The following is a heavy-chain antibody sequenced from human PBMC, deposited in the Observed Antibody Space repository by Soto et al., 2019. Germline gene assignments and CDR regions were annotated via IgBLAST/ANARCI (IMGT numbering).Heavy chain of an antibody. Sequence: SVKVSCKASGGTFSSYASSWVRQAPGQRLKWMGGIIPIFGTANYAQKFQGRVTITADESTSTAYMELSSLRSEDTAVYYCAKDTYYYDSSGQNYYGMDVWGQGTTVTVSS. CDR2: IIPIFGTA. CDR3: AKDTYYYDSSGQNYYGMDV. J-gene: IGHJ6*02. D-gene: IGHD3-22*01. V-gene: IGHV1-69*13. CDR1: GGTFSSYA.